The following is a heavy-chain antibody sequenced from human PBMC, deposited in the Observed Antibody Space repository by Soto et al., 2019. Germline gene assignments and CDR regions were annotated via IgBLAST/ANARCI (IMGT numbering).Heavy chain of an antibody. CDR2: INPSSGSA. Sequence: QVHLVQSGAEVKKPGASVKVSCKASGYTFTGFYIHWVRRAPGQGLEWMGMINPSSGSAIYAQTFQRSVSLTRDESTRTFYMEVDSLRSEDTPVYYCATFAHLYESGGSYLRYFALWGRGTQVIVSS. V-gene: IGHV1-46*01. CDR3: ATFAHLYESGGSYLRYFAL. J-gene: IGHJ2*01. CDR1: GYTFTGFY. D-gene: IGHD3-22*01.